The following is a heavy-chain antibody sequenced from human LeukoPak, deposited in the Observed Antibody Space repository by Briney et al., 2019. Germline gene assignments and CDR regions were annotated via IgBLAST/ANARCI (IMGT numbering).Heavy chain of an antibody. CDR3: AKDRDDSSGYRSFDY. D-gene: IGHD3-22*01. Sequence: PGGSLRLSCAASGFTFSSYGMRWVRQAPGKGLEWVAFIRYDGSNKYYADSVKGRFTISRDNSKNTLYLQMNSLRAEDTAVYYCAKDRDDSSGYRSFDYWGQGTLVTVSS. V-gene: IGHV3-30*02. CDR2: IRYDGSNK. J-gene: IGHJ4*02. CDR1: GFTFSSYG.